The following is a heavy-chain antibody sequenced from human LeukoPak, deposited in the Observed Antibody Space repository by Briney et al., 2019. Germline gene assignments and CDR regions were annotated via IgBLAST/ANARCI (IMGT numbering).Heavy chain of an antibody. CDR1: GGTFSSYA. CDR3: ARVSCSGGSCYPGNWFDP. CDR2: IIPILGIA. V-gene: IGHV1-69*04. J-gene: IGHJ5*02. D-gene: IGHD2-15*01. Sequence: ASVKVSCKASGGTFSSYAISWVRQAPGQGLEWMGRIIPILGIANYAQKFQGRVTITADKSMSTAYMELSSLRSEDTAVYYCARVSCSGGSCYPGNWFDPWGQGTLVTVSS.